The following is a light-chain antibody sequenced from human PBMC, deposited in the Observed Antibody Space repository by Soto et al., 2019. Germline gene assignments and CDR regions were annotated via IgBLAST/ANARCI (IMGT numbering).Light chain of an antibody. V-gene: IGKV3-11*01. CDR3: QQRSNWPPT. Sequence: EVVMTQSAGTLSLSPWERATLSCRASQSVGTYLAWYQQKLGQAPTPLIYGASSRATGIPDRFSGSGSGTDFTLSISSLEPEDVAVYYCQQRSNWPPTFGQGTRLEI. CDR1: QSVGTY. J-gene: IGKJ5*01. CDR2: GAS.